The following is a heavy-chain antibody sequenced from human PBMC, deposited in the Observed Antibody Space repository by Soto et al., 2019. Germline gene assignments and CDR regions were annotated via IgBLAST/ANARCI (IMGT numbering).Heavy chain of an antibody. J-gene: IGHJ6*02. Sequence: PGESLKISCKGSGYSFTIYWIGWVRQMPGKGLEWMGIIYPGDSDTRYSPSFQGQVTISADKSISTAYLQWSSLKASDTAMYYCAXQGYSYALRGDYYGMDVWGQGTTVTVSS. CDR2: IYPGDSDT. D-gene: IGHD5-18*01. CDR3: AXQGYSYALRGDYYGMDV. CDR1: GYSFTIYW. V-gene: IGHV5-51*01.